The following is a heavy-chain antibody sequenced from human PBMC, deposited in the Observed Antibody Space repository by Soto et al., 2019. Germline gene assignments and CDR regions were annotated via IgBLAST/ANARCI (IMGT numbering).Heavy chain of an antibody. Sequence: QVQLVESGGGVVQPGRSLRLSCAASGFTFSSSAMHWVRQAPGKGLEWVAVISYDGSNKYYADSVKGRFTISRDNSKNTLYLQMNSLRAEDTAVYYCARDKGALRFLEWSYYFGFWGQGTLVTVSS. CDR1: GFTFSSSA. V-gene: IGHV3-30*14. D-gene: IGHD3-3*01. CDR2: ISYDGSNK. J-gene: IGHJ4*02. CDR3: ARDKGALRFLEWSYYFGF.